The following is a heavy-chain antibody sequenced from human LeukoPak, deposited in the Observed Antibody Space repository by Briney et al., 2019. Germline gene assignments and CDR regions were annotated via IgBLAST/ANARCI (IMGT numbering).Heavy chain of an antibody. CDR3: AKERGYCSSPSCRRNGMDV. CDR1: GFTFRNYA. Sequence: GGSLRLSCAASGFTFRNYAMRWVRQAPGKGLEWVSGISNSGGTTYYADSVKGRFTISRDNSKNTLDLQMNSLRVEDTAVYYCAKERGYCSSPSCRRNGMDVWGQGPTVTVSS. V-gene: IGHV3-23*01. CDR2: ISNSGGTT. J-gene: IGHJ6*02. D-gene: IGHD2-2*01.